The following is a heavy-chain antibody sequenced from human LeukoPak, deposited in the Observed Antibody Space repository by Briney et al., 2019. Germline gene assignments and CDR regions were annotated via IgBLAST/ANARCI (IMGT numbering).Heavy chain of an antibody. CDR2: ISSSSTI. V-gene: IGHV3-48*02. CDR3: ASLVVPAETD. D-gene: IGHD2-2*01. CDR1: GFTFSSYS. Sequence: GGSLRLSCAASGFTFSSYSMNWVRQAPGKGLEWVSYISSSSTIYYADSVKGRFTISRDNAKNSLYLQMNSLRDEDTAVYYCASLVVPAETDWGQGTLVTVSS. J-gene: IGHJ4*02.